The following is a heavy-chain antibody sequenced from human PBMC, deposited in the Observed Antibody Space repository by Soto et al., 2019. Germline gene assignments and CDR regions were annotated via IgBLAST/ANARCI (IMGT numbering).Heavy chain of an antibody. CDR2: VYYSGST. D-gene: IGHD2-2*01. CDR1: GGSISNYC. V-gene: IGHV4-59*08. J-gene: IGHJ5*02. Sequence: SETLSLTCTVSGGSISNYCGSFLGHTPGKGLEWIGSVYYSGSTNYIPSRKSRVTISVDTSKNQFSLKLSSVTAADTAVYYCARLHCNSPNCVPLDPWGQGTLVTVSS. CDR3: ARLHCNSPNCVPLDP.